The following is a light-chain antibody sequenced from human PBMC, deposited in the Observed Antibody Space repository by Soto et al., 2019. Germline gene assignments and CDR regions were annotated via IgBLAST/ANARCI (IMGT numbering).Light chain of an antibody. CDR1: SSNIGAGYD. CDR2: GNS. Sequence: QSVLTQPPSVSGAPGQRVTISCTGSSSNIGAGYDVHWYQQHPGTAPKLLMYGNSNRPSGVPDRFSGSKSGTSASLAITGLQAEDEAHYHCQSYDSSLSGRVIFGGGTKLTVL. V-gene: IGLV1-40*01. CDR3: QSYDSSLSGRVI. J-gene: IGLJ2*01.